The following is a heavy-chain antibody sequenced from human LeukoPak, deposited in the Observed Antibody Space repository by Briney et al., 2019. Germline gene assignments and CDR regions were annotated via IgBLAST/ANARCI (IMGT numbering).Heavy chain of an antibody. CDR2: ISYDGSNK. D-gene: IGHD2-2*01. V-gene: IGHV3-30*18. J-gene: IGHJ4*02. CDR1: GFTFSSYY. CDR3: AKGGVPAAGDY. Sequence: GGSLRLSCAASGFTFSSYYMNWVRQAPGKGLEWVAVISYDGSNKYYADSVKGRFTISRDNSKNTLYLQMNSLRAEDTAVYYCAKGGVPAAGDYWGQGTLVTVSS.